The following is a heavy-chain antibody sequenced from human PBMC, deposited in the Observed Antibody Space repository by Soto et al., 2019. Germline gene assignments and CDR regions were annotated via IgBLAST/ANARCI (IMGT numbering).Heavy chain of an antibody. J-gene: IGHJ5*02. CDR1: GFTFRSFT. CDR3: TRDASRDSSARGWFDP. V-gene: IGHV3-21*01. CDR2: ISSNSAYI. Sequence: GGSLRLSCAASGFTFRSFTMNRVRQSPGKGLEWVSTISSNSAYIYYTDALRGRFTISRDNAKNSLHLQMNSLRAEDTAVYYCTRDASRDSSARGWFDPWGPGTLVTVSS. D-gene: IGHD6-13*01.